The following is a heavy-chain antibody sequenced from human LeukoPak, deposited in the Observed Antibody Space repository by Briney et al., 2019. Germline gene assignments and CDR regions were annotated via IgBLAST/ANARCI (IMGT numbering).Heavy chain of an antibody. CDR2: IIPILGIA. CDR1: GGTFSSYA. V-gene: IGHV1-69*04. Sequence: SVKVSCKASGGTFSSYAISWVRQAPGQGLEWMGRIIPILGIANYAQKFQGRVTITADKSTSTAYMELSSLRSEDTAVYYCARGEITMLRGVDHNWFDPWGQGTLVTVSS. CDR3: ARGEITMLRGVDHNWFDP. D-gene: IGHD3-10*01. J-gene: IGHJ5*02.